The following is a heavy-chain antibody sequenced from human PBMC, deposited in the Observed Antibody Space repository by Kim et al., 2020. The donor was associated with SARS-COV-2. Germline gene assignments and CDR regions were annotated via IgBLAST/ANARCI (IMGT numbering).Heavy chain of an antibody. Sequence: IYYADSVKGRFTISRDNAKNSLYLQMNSLRAEDTAVYYCARDPSGSYFDYWGQGTLVTVSS. D-gene: IGHD1-26*01. CDR2: I. CDR3: ARDPSGSYFDY. V-gene: IGHV3-21*01. J-gene: IGHJ4*02.